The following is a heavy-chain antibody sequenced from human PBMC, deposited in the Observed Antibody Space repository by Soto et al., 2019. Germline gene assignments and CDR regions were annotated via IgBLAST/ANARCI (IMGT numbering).Heavy chain of an antibody. J-gene: IGHJ6*02. V-gene: IGHV1-69*01. CDR1: GGTFSSYA. CDR3: ARVQFGSSSWYDYYYAMDV. D-gene: IGHD6-13*01. CDR2: IIPIFGTA. Sequence: QVQLVQSGAEVKKPGSSVKVSCKASGGTFSSYAISWVRQAPGQGLEWMGGIIPIFGTANYAQKFQGRVTITADESTSTAYMELSSLRSEDTAVYYCARVQFGSSSWYDYYYAMDVWGQGTTVTVSS.